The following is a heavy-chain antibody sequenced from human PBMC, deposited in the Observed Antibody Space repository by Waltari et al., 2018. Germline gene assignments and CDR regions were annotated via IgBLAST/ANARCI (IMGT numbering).Heavy chain of an antibody. CDR2: INTDGSST. CDR1: GFTFSSHW. D-gene: IGHD5-18*01. CDR3: LTQPCYYMDV. J-gene: IGHJ6*03. V-gene: IGHV3-74*01. Sequence: EVQVVESGGGLVQPGGSLRLSCAASGFTFSSHWMHWVRQAPGKGLVWVSRINTDGSSTTYGDSVQGRFTISRDNGKNTLYLQRNSLRAEDTAVYYCLTQPCYYMDVWGKGTTVTISS.